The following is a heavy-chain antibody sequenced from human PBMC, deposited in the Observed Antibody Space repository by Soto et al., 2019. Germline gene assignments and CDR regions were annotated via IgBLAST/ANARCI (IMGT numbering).Heavy chain of an antibody. CDR3: AKDKGAGGGSCFHY. CDR2: ISGSGGNT. V-gene: IGHV3-23*01. CDR1: GFTFSNYA. Sequence: EVQLLESGGGLVQPGGSLRLSCAASGFTFSNYAMSWVRQAPGKGLEWVSAISGSGGNTYYADSVKGRFTISRDQSKNTLYLQMNSMIAGDTAVYYGAKDKGAGGGSCFHYWGQGTLVTVSS. J-gene: IGHJ4*02. D-gene: IGHD2-15*01.